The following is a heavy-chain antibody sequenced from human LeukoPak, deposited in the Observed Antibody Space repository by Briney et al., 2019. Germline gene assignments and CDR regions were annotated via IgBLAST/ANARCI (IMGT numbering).Heavy chain of an antibody. Sequence: GGSLRLSCAASGFTFSSYAMSWVRQAPGKGLEWVSGFSATGGNTYYADSVKGRFTISRDNSKNTVSLQMNSLRAEDTAVYYCAREVDTAIDFWGQGTLVTVSS. CDR2: FSATGGNT. CDR1: GFTFSSYA. CDR3: AREVDTAIDF. J-gene: IGHJ4*02. V-gene: IGHV3-23*01. D-gene: IGHD5-18*01.